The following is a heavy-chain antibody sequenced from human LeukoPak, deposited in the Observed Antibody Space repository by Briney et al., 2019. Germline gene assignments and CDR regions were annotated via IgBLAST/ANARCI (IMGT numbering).Heavy chain of an antibody. CDR1: GFTFSSYA. D-gene: IGHD4-17*01. J-gene: IGHJ4*02. CDR3: ARDNTVTTCFDY. V-gene: IGHV3-30-3*01. CDR2: ISYDGSNK. Sequence: GGSLRLSCAASGFTFSSYAMHWVRQAPDKGLEWVAVISYDGSNKYYADSVKGRFTISRDNSKNTLYLQMNSLRAEDTAVYYCARDNTVTTCFDYWGQGTLVTVSS.